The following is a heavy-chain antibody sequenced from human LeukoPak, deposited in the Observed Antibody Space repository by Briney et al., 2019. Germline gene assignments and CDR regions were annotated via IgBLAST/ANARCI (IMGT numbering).Heavy chain of an antibody. D-gene: IGHD3-10*01. Sequence: ASVKVSCKASGYTFTSYYMHWVRQAPGQGLEWMGWINPNSGGTNYAQKFQGWVTMTRDTSISTAYMELSRLRSDDTAVYYCAREERTIWFGERHYGMDVWGQGTTVTVSS. CDR2: INPNSGGT. CDR1: GYTFTSYY. J-gene: IGHJ6*02. V-gene: IGHV1-2*04. CDR3: AREERTIWFGERHYGMDV.